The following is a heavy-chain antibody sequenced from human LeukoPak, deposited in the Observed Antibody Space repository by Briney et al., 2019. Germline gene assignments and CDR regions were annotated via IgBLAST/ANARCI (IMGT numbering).Heavy chain of an antibody. Sequence: SETLSLTCTVSGDSISSGGYYWSWIRQHPGKGLEWIGYIYYSGSTYYNPSLKSRVTISVDTSKNQFSLKLSSVTAADTAVYYCARGLAARRNFDYWGQGTLVTVSS. CDR2: IYYSGST. D-gene: IGHD6-6*01. CDR3: ARGLAARRNFDY. CDR1: GDSISSGGYY. V-gene: IGHV4-31*03. J-gene: IGHJ4*02.